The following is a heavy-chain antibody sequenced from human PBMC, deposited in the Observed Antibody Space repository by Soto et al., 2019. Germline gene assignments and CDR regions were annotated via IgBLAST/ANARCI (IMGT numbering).Heavy chain of an antibody. CDR1: GFTFSSYG. Sequence: QVQLVESGGGVVQPGRSLRLSCAASGFTFSSYGMHWVRQAPGKGLEWVAVIWYDGSNKYYADSVKGRFTISRDNSKNTLYLQMNSLRAEDTAVYYCARDLGAGALFFDYWGQGTLVTVSS. V-gene: IGHV3-33*01. CDR3: ARDLGAGALFFDY. CDR2: IWYDGSNK. J-gene: IGHJ4*02. D-gene: IGHD4-17*01.